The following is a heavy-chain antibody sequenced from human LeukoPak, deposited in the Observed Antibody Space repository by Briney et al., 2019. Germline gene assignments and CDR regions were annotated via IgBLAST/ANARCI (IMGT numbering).Heavy chain of an antibody. D-gene: IGHD3-22*01. CDR1: GYTFTGYY. CDR3: AMGARITMIFPDY. CDR2: INPNSGGT. Sequence: GASVKVSCKASGYTFTGYYIHWVRQAPGQGLEWMGWINPNSGGTNYAQKFQGRVTMTRDTSISTAYMELSRLRSDDTAVYYCAMGARITMIFPDYWGQGTLVTVSS. V-gene: IGHV1-2*02. J-gene: IGHJ4*02.